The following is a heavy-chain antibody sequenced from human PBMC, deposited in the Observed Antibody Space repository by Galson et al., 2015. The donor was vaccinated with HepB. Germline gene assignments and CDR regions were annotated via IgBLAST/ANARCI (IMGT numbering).Heavy chain of an antibody. CDR1: GFTFSSYA. CDR2: ISYDGSNK. CDR3: ARGGWLRQQLRAGMDV. J-gene: IGHJ6*02. Sequence: SLRLSCAASGFTFSSYAMHWVRQAPGKGLEWVAVISYDGSNKYYADSVKGRFTISRDNSKNTLYLQMNSLRAEDTAVYYCARGGWLRQQLRAGMDVWGQGTTVTVSS. V-gene: IGHV3-30*04. D-gene: IGHD6-13*01.